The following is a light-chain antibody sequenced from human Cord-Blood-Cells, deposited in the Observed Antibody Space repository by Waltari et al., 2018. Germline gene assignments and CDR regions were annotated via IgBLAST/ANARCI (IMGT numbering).Light chain of an antibody. CDR2: AAS. J-gene: IGKJ2*01. V-gene: IGKV1-39*01. CDR3: QQSYSTPMYT. Sequence: DIQMTQSPPSMSASVGDRRTITCPASQSISSYLNWYPQKPGKDPKLLIYAASSLQSGVPSRFIGSGSGTDFTLTISSLQPEDFATYYCQQSYSTPMYTFGQGTKLEIK. CDR1: QSISSY.